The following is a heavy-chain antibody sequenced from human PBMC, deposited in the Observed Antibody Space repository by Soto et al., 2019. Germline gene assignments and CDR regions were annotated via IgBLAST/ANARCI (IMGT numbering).Heavy chain of an antibody. V-gene: IGHV3-74*01. Sequence: EVQVEESGGGLVQPGGSLRLSCAASGFTFSEYWMHWVRQAPGKGLVWVSRLKGDASSTNYADSVKGRFTISRDNAKNTAYLEINSLRAEDTAVYYCARGARVYYYMDVWGKGTTVTVSS. D-gene: IGHD1-26*01. CDR1: GFTFSEYW. CDR3: ARGARVYYYMDV. J-gene: IGHJ6*03. CDR2: LKGDASST.